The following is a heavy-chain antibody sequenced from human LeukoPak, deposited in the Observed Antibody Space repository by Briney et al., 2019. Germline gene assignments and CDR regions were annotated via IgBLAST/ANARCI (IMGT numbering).Heavy chain of an antibody. V-gene: IGHV1-3*01. J-gene: IGHJ3*02. CDR3: ARDLRITMIVVDFDAFDI. CDR2: INAGNGNT. CDR1: GYTFTSYA. D-gene: IGHD3-22*01. Sequence: ASVKVSCKASGYTFTSYAMHWVRQAPGQRLEWMGWINAGNGNTKYSQKFQGRVTITRDTSASTAYMELRSLRSDDTAVYYCARDLRITMIVVDFDAFDIWGQGTMVAVSS.